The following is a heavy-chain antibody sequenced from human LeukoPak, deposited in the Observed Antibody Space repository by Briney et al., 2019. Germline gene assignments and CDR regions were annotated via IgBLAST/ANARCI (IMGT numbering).Heavy chain of an antibody. J-gene: IGHJ4*02. V-gene: IGHV3-21*01. CDR2: ISYTSSYI. CDR3: VREATGYTFDY. Sequence: GGSLRLSCAASGFTVSSNYMSWVRQAPGKGLEWVSSISYTSSYIFYADSVKGRFTISRDNAKNSLYLQMNSLRAEDTAVYYCVREATGYTFDYWGQGTLVTVSS. CDR1: GFTVSSNY. D-gene: IGHD1-14*01.